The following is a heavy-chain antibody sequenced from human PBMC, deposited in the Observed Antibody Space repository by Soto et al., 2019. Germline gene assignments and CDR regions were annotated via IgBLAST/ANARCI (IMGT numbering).Heavy chain of an antibody. V-gene: IGHV3-33*06. Sequence: QVQLVGSGGGVVQPGRSLRLSCAASGFTFSSYGMHWVRQAPGKGLEWVAVIWNDGSNKYYADSVKGRFTISRDNSTTTLYLKMNSLRAEDTAVDYCAKEFWSGPFDYWGQGTLVTVSS. CDR1: GFTFSSYG. J-gene: IGHJ4*02. D-gene: IGHD3-3*01. CDR2: IWNDGSNK. CDR3: AKEFWSGPFDY.